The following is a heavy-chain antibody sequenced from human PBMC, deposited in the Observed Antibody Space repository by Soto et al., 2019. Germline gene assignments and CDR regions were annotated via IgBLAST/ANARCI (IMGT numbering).Heavy chain of an antibody. Sequence: ASVKVSCKASGYTFTSYGISWVRQAPGQGLEWMGWISAYNGNTKYAQKLQGRVTMTTDASTSTADMELRSLRSDDTAVYYCAREPNYFDYWGQGTLVTVSS. CDR1: GYTFTSYG. CDR3: AREPNYFDY. J-gene: IGHJ4*02. CDR2: ISAYNGNT. V-gene: IGHV1-18*01.